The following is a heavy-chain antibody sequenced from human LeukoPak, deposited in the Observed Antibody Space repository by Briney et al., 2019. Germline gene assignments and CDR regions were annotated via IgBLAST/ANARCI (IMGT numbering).Heavy chain of an antibody. CDR2: ISGSGGST. D-gene: IGHD2-21*02. Sequence: GGSLRLSCAASGFTFSSYAMSWVRQAPGKGLEWVSAISGSGGSTYYADSVKGRFTISRDNSKNTLYFQMNSLRAEDTAVYYCASGGAVYCGGDCYSASDYWGQGTLVTVSS. V-gene: IGHV3-23*01. J-gene: IGHJ4*02. CDR3: ASGGAVYCGGDCYSASDY. CDR1: GFTFSSYA.